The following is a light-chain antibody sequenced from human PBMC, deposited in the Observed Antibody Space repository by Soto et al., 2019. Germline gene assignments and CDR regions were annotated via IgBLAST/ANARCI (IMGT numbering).Light chain of an antibody. CDR3: QQYNNWPPIT. CDR1: QSVRNN. V-gene: IGKV3-15*01. CDR2: YAS. Sequence: EIMMTQSPATLSVSPGERATLSCRASQSVRNNIASYQQKPGQAPRLLIYYASTKATGIPAWFSGSGSGTEFTLTICSLQSEDFALYYCQQYNNWPPITFGQGTRLEIK. J-gene: IGKJ5*01.